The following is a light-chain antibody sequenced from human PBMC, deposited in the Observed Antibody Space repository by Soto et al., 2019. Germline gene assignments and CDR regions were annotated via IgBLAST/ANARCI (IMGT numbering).Light chain of an antibody. CDR2: AAS. CDR1: QVISNY. V-gene: IGKV1-27*01. CDR3: QKYNSAPPT. Sequence: DIQMTQSPSSLSASVGDRVTITCRASQVISNYLAWYQQKPGKVPKLLIYAASTLQSGVPSRFSGSGAGTDCPLTISSLQPENVANYYCQKYNSAPPTVGQGTKRVIK. J-gene: IGKJ2*01.